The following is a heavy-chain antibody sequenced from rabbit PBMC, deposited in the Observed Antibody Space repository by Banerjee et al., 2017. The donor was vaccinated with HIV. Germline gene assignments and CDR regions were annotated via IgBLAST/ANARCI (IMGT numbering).Heavy chain of an antibody. D-gene: IGHD6-1*01. V-gene: IGHV1S40*01. CDR2: IYADSSGST. CDR3: ARNLYYNYGGDL. CDR1: GFSFSNSYY. Sequence: QSLEESGGDLVKPGASLTLTCTASGFSFSNSYYMCWVRQAPGKGLEWIACIYADSSGSTYYASWAKGRFTISKTSSTTVTLKMTSLTAADTATYFCARNLYYNYGGDLWGQGTLVTVS. J-gene: IGHJ3*01.